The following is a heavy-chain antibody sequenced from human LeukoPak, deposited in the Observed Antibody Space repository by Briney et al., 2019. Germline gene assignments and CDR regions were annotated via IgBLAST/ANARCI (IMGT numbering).Heavy chain of an antibody. CDR3: AREATSGSYALDY. J-gene: IGHJ4*02. CDR2: VNPNSGGT. Sequence: GASVKVSCKASGYTFTGSYMHWVRQAPGQGLEWMGWVNPNSGGTNYAQKFQGRVTMTRDTSISTAYMELSRLRSDDTAVYYCAREATSGSYALDYWGQGTLVTVSS. V-gene: IGHV1-2*02. CDR1: GYTFTGSY. D-gene: IGHD5-18*01.